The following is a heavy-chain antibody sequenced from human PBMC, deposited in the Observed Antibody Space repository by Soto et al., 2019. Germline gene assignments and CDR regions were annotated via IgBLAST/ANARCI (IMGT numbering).Heavy chain of an antibody. J-gene: IGHJ6*02. V-gene: IGHV3-74*01. D-gene: IGHD2-2*01. CDR3: ARGFSPLLWGSYYYSMDV. Sequence: GVLRLSCAASGFTFSSYWMHWVRQAPGKGLVWVSRINSDGSSTSYADSVKGRFTISRDNAKNTLYLQMNSLRAEDTAVYYCARGFSPLLWGSYYYSMDVWGQGTTVSV. CDR2: INSDGSST. CDR1: GFTFSSYW.